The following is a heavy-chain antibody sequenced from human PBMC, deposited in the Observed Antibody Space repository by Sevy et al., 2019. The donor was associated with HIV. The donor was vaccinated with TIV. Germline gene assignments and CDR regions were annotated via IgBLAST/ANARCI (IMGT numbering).Heavy chain of an antibody. CDR3: ARDWGSVH. V-gene: IGHV3-7*01. D-gene: IGHD3-16*01. J-gene: IGHJ4*02. Sequence: GGSLRLSCTASGFTFSTYWMTWVRQAPGKGLEWVANIKQDGSEKYYVDSVKGRFTISRDNAKNSLYLQMNSLRAEDSAVYYCARDWGSVHWGQGTLVTVSS. CDR2: IKQDGSEK. CDR1: GFTFSTYW.